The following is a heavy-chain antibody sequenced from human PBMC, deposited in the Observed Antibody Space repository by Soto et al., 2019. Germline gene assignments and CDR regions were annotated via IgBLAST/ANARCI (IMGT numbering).Heavy chain of an antibody. CDR2: IYLGGTT. Sequence: SETLSLTCAVSGYSITSSCFWCFIRQPPGKGLECIGSIYLGGTTYYDPSLKSRVTISVDTSRNEFSLKLTSVTAADTAVYYCARPRPNFGAVDSWGQGALVTVSS. V-gene: IGHV4-38-2*01. CDR3: ARPRPNFGAVDS. CDR1: GYSITSSCF. J-gene: IGHJ4*02. D-gene: IGHD3-10*01.